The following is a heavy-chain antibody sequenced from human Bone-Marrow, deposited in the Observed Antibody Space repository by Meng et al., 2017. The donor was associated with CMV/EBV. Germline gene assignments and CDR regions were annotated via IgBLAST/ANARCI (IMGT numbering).Heavy chain of an antibody. V-gene: IGHV1-18*01. CDR1: GYTFTSYG. J-gene: IGHJ4*02. Sequence: ASVKVSCKASGYTFTSYGISWVRQAPGQGLEWMGWISAYNGNTNYAQKLQGRVTMTTDTSTSTAYMELRSLRSDDTAVYYCAREELGVVTELFDYWGQGTLVTASS. D-gene: IGHD3-3*01. CDR3: AREELGVVTELFDY. CDR2: ISAYNGNT.